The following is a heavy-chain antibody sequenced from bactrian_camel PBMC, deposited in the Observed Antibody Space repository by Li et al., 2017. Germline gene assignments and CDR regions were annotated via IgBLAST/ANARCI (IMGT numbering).Heavy chain of an antibody. Sequence: DVQLVESGGGSVQAGGSLRLSCAASGYTISRNCMVWFRQAPGKQREGVASIYVGLGDIYYAASSMGRVTISQDDAKNTVYLQLHNLRPEDTAMYYCAALRMQGGPTKRCPVNRLEESDFLYWGQGTQVTVS. CDR1: GYTISRNC. V-gene: IGHV3S40*01. J-gene: IGHJ4*01. CDR3: AALRMQGGPTKRCPVNRLEESDFLY. CDR2: IYVGLGDI. D-gene: IGHD1*01.